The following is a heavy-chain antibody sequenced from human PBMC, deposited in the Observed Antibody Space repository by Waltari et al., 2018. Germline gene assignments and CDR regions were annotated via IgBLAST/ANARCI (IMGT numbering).Heavy chain of an antibody. Sequence: QVQLQESGPGLVKPSETLSLTCTVPGGSISSHYWSWIRQPPGKGLEWIGYIYYSGSTNYNPSLKSRVTISVDTSKNQFSLKLSSVTAADTAVYYCAREYYDSSGYYYPHLVDYWGQGTLVTVSS. CDR2: IYYSGST. V-gene: IGHV4-59*11. D-gene: IGHD3-22*01. CDR1: GGSISSHY. J-gene: IGHJ4*02. CDR3: AREYYDSSGYYYPHLVDY.